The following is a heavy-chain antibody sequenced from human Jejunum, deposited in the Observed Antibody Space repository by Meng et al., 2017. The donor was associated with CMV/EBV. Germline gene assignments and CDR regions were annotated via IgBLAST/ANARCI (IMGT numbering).Heavy chain of an antibody. CDR3: ARDWGAYTDYFFDY. CDR2: INPNTGGT. J-gene: IGHJ4*02. Sequence: SGYTVIDYYIFLVRQAPGQGLEWMGWINPNTGGTTYSQKFQGRVTMTRDTSISTAYMEVTRLRSDDTAVYYCARDWGAYTDYFFDYWGQGTLVTVSS. D-gene: IGHD3-16*01. CDR1: GYTVIDYY. V-gene: IGHV1-2*02.